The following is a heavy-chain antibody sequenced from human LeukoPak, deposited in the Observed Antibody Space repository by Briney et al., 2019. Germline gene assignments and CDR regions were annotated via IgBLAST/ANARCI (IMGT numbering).Heavy chain of an antibody. J-gene: IGHJ4*02. CDR1: GFTFSNYW. CDR2: IKEDGSEK. V-gene: IGHV3-7*01. CDR3: AKDYGTDDSGRRGYLDN. Sequence: GGSLRLSCAVSGFTFSNYWMSWVRQTPGKGLEWVATIKEDGSEKYYVDSVKGRFIISRDNAKNSLYLQINSLRDEDTAVYYCAKDYGTDDSGRRGYLDNWGQGALVTVSS. D-gene: IGHD3-10*01.